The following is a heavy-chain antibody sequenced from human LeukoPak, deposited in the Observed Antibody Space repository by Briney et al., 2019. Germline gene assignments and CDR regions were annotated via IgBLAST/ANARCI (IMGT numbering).Heavy chain of an antibody. Sequence: SETLSLTCTVSGGSISSYYWSWIRQPAGKGLEWMGRIYTSGSANYNPSFKSRVTISVDTSKNQFSLKLSSVTAADTAVYYCARELLWFGELFDYWGQGTLVTVSS. D-gene: IGHD3-10*01. CDR2: IYTSGSA. V-gene: IGHV4-4*07. J-gene: IGHJ4*02. CDR3: ARELLWFGELFDY. CDR1: GGSISSYY.